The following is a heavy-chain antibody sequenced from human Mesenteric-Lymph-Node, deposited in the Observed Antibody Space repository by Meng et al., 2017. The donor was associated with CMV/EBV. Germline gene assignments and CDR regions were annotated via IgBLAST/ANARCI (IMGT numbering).Heavy chain of an antibody. V-gene: IGHV3-72*01. CDR2: ISTKGPDLNT. CDR1: AFTVNTHY. D-gene: IGHD1-1*01. J-gene: IGHJ4*02. Sequence: CAARAFTVNTHYMSWVRQPPGKGLEWVGHISTKGPDLNTQYDRSVKGRFTMSRDESKNAGYLQMTNLKAEYTCRNYCADRGRANLDYWGQGTLVTVSS. CDR3: ADRGRANLDY.